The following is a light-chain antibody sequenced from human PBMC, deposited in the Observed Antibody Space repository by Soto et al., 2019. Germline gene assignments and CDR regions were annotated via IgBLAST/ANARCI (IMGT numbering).Light chain of an antibody. V-gene: IGKV1-39*01. CDR3: QQSYSSPRT. CDR1: QTIGIS. Sequence: DIQMTQSPSSLSASVGDRVTITCRASQTIGISLNWYQQKPGKAPKLLIYGASSLQSGVPSRFTGSGSATDFTLTISSLQPEDFATYYCQQSYSSPRTFGQGTKVDIK. CDR2: GAS. J-gene: IGKJ1*01.